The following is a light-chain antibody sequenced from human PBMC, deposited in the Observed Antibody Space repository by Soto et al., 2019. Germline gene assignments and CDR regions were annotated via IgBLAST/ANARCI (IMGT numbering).Light chain of an antibody. V-gene: IGKV3-11*01. CDR3: HQRQSWPRT. CDR2: LTS. J-gene: IGKJ1*01. CDR1: QAVNTR. Sequence: EIVLTQSPATLSSFPGDRVTLSCRASQAVNTRLAWYQHKPGQAPRLLIYLTSNRATGIPARFSGSGSGTDFTLTISSLEPEDSAVYYCHQRQSWPRTFGQGTKVDIK.